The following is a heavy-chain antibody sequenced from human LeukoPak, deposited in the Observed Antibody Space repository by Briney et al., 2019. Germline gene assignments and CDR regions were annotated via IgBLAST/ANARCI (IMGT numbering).Heavy chain of an antibody. J-gene: IGHJ3*02. V-gene: IGHV3-21*01. CDR2: ISSSSSYI. CDR3: ARDFNPPKPLRYFDWSPANDAFDI. D-gene: IGHD3-9*01. CDR1: GFTFSSYS. Sequence: NPGGSLRLSCAASGFTFSSYSMNWVRQVPGKGLEWVSSISSSSSYIYYADSVKGRFTISRDNAKNSLYLQMNSLRAEDTAVYYCARDFNPPKPLRYFDWSPANDAFDIWGQGTMVTVSS.